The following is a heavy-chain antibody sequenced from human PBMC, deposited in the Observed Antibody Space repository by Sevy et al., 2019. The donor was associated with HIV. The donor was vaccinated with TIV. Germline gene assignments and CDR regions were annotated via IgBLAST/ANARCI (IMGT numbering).Heavy chain of an antibody. J-gene: IGHJ6*02. V-gene: IGHV3-30-3*01. CDR3: AREGSYGDYMLSYYYGMDV. Sequence: GGSLRLSCAASGFTFSTHAMHWVRQAPGKGLQWVSLISYDGSHKYYADSVKGRFTVSRDNAKNSLFLQMNSLRVEDTAVYDCAREGSYGDYMLSYYYGMDVWGQGTTVTVSS. CDR2: ISYDGSHK. CDR1: GFTFSTHA. D-gene: IGHD4-17*01.